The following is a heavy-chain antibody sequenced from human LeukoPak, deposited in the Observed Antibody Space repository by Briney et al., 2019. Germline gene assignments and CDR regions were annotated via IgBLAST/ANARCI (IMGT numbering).Heavy chain of an antibody. D-gene: IGHD7-27*01. Sequence: PGGSLRLSCAASGFTFSTYAMDWVRQAPGKGLEWVSYLSSSSSVIYHVDSVKGRFTISRDNAKNSLYLQMNSLRTEDTAVYYCVRDGSSWGNFDYWGQGTLVSVSS. CDR2: LSSSSSVI. V-gene: IGHV3-48*01. J-gene: IGHJ4*02. CDR1: GFTFSTYA. CDR3: VRDGSSWGNFDY.